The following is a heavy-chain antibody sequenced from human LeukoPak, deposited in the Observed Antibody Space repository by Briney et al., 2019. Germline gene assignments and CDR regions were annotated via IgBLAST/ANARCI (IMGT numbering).Heavy chain of an antibody. D-gene: IGHD1-26*01. Sequence: GRSLRLSCAASGFTFSSYSMHWVRQAPGQGLEWVAFISYDGSNKYYADSVKGRFTISRDNSKNTLYLQMNSLRAEDTAVYYCARGWRWELPDYWGQGTLVTVSS. CDR2: ISYDGSNK. V-gene: IGHV3-30-3*01. CDR3: ARGWRWELPDY. CDR1: GFTFSSYS. J-gene: IGHJ4*02.